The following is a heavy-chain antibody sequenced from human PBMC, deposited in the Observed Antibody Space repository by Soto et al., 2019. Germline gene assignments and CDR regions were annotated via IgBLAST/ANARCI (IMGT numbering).Heavy chain of an antibody. Sequence: GGSLRLSCAASGFTFSSYAMHWVRQAPGKGLEWVTVISYDGSNKYYADSVKGRFTISRDNSKNTLYLQMNSLRAEDTAVYYCAREAAAGSSYYYYYGMDVWGQGTTVTVSS. J-gene: IGHJ6*02. CDR2: ISYDGSNK. CDR1: GFTFSSYA. D-gene: IGHD6-13*01. CDR3: AREAAAGSSYYYYYGMDV. V-gene: IGHV3-30-3*01.